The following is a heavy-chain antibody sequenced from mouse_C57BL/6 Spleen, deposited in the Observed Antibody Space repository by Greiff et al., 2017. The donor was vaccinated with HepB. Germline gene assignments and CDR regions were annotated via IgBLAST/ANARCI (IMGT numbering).Heavy chain of an antibody. J-gene: IGHJ3*01. CDR2: INPSGGYT. CDR1: GFTFTSYW. Sequence: QVQLQQSGAELVKPGASVKLSCTASGFTFTSYWMHWVKQRPGQGLEWIGYINPSGGYTKYNPKFKDKATLTADKSSNTAYMQLSSLTYEDSAVYYCARGDGRVAYWGQGTLVTVSA. CDR3: ARGDGRVAY. D-gene: IGHD1-1*02. V-gene: IGHV1-7*01.